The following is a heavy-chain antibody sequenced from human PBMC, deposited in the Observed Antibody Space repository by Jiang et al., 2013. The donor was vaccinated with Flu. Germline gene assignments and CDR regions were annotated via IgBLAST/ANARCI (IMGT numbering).Heavy chain of an antibody. CDR3: ATDVPYTAGGALES. D-gene: IGHD3-16*01. J-gene: IGHJ4*02. V-gene: IGHV3-15*01. Sequence: VQLLESGGGLVKPGGSLRLSCTTSGFIFRSVWMSWVRQAPGKGLEWVGHIKSKAYGGTIDYGAPVKGRFTISRDDSEDTLYLQMNSLKIEDTAVYYCATDVPYTAGGALESWGQGTLVTVSS. CDR1: GFIFRSVW. CDR2: IKSKAYGGTI.